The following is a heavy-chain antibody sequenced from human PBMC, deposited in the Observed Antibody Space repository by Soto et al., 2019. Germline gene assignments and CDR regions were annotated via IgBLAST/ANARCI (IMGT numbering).Heavy chain of an antibody. Sequence: SVKVSCKASGYTFTSYAMHWVRQAPGQRLEWMGGIIPIFGTANYAQKFQGRVTITADESTSTAYMELSSLRSEDTAVYYCARSIEYSSSSGYYYYYGMDVWGQGTTVTVSS. J-gene: IGHJ6*02. V-gene: IGHV1-69*13. D-gene: IGHD6-6*01. CDR1: GYTFTSYA. CDR2: IIPIFGTA. CDR3: ARSIEYSSSSGYYYYYGMDV.